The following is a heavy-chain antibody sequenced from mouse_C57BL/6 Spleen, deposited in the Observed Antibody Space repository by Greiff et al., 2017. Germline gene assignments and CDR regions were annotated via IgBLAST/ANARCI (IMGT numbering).Heavy chain of an antibody. CDR1: GYTFTSYW. J-gene: IGHJ1*03. D-gene: IGHD1-1*01. Sequence: VQLQQPGTELVKPGASVKLSCKASGYTFTSYWMHWVKQRPGQGLEWIGNIKPSNGGPNYNEKFKSKATLTVYQSSSTSYMQLSSLTSEDSAVYYCARWGIQVAKGCFDVWATGTTVTVSS. CDR3: ARWGIQVAKGCFDV. CDR2: IKPSNGGP. V-gene: IGHV1-53*01.